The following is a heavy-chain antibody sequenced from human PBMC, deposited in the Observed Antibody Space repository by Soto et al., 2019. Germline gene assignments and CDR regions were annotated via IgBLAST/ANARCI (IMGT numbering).Heavy chain of an antibody. D-gene: IGHD5-12*01. V-gene: IGHV3-23*01. CDR3: AKELRAGSGYECDY. J-gene: IGHJ4*02. CDR2: VNPGGYST. Sequence: EVQLLQSGGGLVQPGGSLRLSCAASGFTFTSYSMTWVRQTPGKGLEWVAAVNPGGYSTYYADSVKGRFTISRDNSNKTLYLQMNSPRAADTAVYYCAKELRAGSGYECDYRDQGTLVTVSS. CDR1: GFTFTSYS.